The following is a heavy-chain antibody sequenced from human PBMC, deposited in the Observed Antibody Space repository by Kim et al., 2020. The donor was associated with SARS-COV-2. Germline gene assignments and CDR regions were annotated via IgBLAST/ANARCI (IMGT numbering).Heavy chain of an antibody. J-gene: IGHJ6*02. CDR1: GDAFSNYA. Sequence: SVKVSCKASGDAFSNYAISWVRQAPGQGLEWMGEIMPIFGTTKYAQKFQDRFTITADGSTNTAYMELSRLTSEDTAVYYCANPTGSMDVWGQGTTIFVSS. CDR3: ANPTGSMDV. CDR2: IMPIFGTT. V-gene: IGHV1-69*13.